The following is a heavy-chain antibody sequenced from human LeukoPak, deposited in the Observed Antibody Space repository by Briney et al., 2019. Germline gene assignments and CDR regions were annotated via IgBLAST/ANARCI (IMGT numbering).Heavy chain of an antibody. Sequence: ASVKVSCRTSGYTFINYGITWVRQAPGQGLEWMGWISAYNGNTNYAQKLQGRVTMTTDTSTSTAYMELRSLRSDDTAVYYCARERDWFDPWGQGTLVTVSS. J-gene: IGHJ5*02. CDR2: ISAYNGNT. CDR3: ARERDWFDP. V-gene: IGHV1-18*01. CDR1: GYTFINYG.